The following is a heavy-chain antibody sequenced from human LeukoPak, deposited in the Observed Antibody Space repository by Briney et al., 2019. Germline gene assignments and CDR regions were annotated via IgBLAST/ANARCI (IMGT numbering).Heavy chain of an antibody. CDR1: GFTFSNAW. J-gene: IGHJ5*02. CDR2: IKSKTDGGTT. CDR3: TTLTRITMIVVVPA. D-gene: IGHD3-22*01. V-gene: IGHV3-15*01. Sequence: GGSLRLSCAASGFTFSNAWRRWVRQAPGKGLEWVGRIKSKTDGGTTDYAAPVKGRFTISRDDSKNTLYLQMNSLKTEDTAVYYCTTLTRITMIVVVPAWGQGTLVTVSS.